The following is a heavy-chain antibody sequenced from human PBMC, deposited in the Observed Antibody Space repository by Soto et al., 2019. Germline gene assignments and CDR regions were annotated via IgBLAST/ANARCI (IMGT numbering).Heavy chain of an antibody. CDR1: GYTFTSYD. CDR2: MNPNSGNT. D-gene: IGHD6-6*01. J-gene: IGHJ6*03. CDR3: ARTYSSSSSYFYYYIDV. Sequence: ASVKVSCKTSGYTFTSYDVNWVRQATGQGFEWMGWMNPNSGNTGYAQKFQGRVTMTRNTSIGTAYMELSSLRSEDTAVYYSARTYSSSSSYFYYYIDVWGKGTTVTVSS. V-gene: IGHV1-8*01.